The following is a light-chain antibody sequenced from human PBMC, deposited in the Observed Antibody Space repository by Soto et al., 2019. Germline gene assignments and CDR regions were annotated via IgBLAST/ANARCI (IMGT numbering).Light chain of an antibody. CDR3: QQRSNWPRT. CDR1: QSVGSY. CDR2: DAS. J-gene: IGKJ1*01. V-gene: IGKV3-11*01. Sequence: EIVLTQSPATLSLSPGERATLSCRASQSVGSYLAWYQQKRGQAPRLLIYDASNRATGIPARLSGSGSGTDFTLTISNLEPEDFAVYYCQQRSNWPRTFGQGTKVEIK.